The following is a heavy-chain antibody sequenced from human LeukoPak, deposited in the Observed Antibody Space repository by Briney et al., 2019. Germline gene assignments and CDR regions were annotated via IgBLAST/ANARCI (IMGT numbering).Heavy chain of an antibody. CDR3: ARVQSRMDIVASDY. J-gene: IGHJ4*02. D-gene: IGHD5-12*01. Sequence: PGGSLRLSCAASGFTFSSYSMNWVRQAPGKGLEWVSSISSSSSYIYYADSVKGRFTISRDNAKNSLYLQMNSLRAEDTAVYYCARVQSRMDIVASDYWGQGTLVTVSS. CDR2: ISSSSSYI. V-gene: IGHV3-21*01. CDR1: GFTFSSYS.